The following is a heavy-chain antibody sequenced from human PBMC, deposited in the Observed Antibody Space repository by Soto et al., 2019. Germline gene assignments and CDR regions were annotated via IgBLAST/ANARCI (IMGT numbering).Heavy chain of an antibody. CDR1: DGSSSGYY. Sequence: QVQLQQWGAGLLKPSETLSLTCTVYDGSSSGYYWSWVRQPPGKGLEWIGEINPSGSTNYNPSLKSRVTISVDTSNNQFSLNVISVTAADTAVYYCARGRITMLHWGQGTLVTVSS. CDR2: INPSGST. J-gene: IGHJ4*02. CDR3: ARGRITMLH. D-gene: IGHD3-10*02. V-gene: IGHV4-34*01.